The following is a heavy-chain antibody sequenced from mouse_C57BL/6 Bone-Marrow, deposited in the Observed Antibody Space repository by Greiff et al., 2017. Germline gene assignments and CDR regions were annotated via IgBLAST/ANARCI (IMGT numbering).Heavy chain of an antibody. V-gene: IGHV1-64*01. CDR1: GYTFTSYW. CDR3: AKRARWLRGFAY. J-gene: IGHJ3*01. CDR2: IHPNSGST. Sequence: VQLQEPGGELVKPGASVKLSCTASGYTFTSYWMHWVKQSPGQGLEWIGMIHPNSGSTNYNEKFTSKATLTVDKSSGTAYMQLSSLTSEDSAVYYCAKRARWLRGFAYWGQGTLVTVSA. D-gene: IGHD2-2*01.